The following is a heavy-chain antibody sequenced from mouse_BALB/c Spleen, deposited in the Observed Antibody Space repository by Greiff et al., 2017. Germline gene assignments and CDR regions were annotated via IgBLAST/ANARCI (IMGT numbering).Heavy chain of an antibody. CDR2: ISYSGST. CDR3: ARSGYYGSDYFDY. CDR1: GYSITSDYA. Sequence: EVKLVESGPGLVKPSQSLSLTCTVTGYSITSDYAWNWIRQFPGNKLEWMGYISYSGSTSYNPSLKSRISITLDTSKNQFFLQLNSVTTEDTATYYCARSGYYGSDYFDYWGQGTTLTVSS. J-gene: IGHJ2*01. D-gene: IGHD1-1*01. V-gene: IGHV3-2*02.